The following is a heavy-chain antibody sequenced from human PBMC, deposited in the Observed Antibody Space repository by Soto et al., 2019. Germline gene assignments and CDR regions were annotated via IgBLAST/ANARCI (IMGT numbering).Heavy chain of an antibody. CDR3: ARRYSSSWSEYNWFDP. V-gene: IGHV1-46*03. J-gene: IGHJ5*02. CDR2: INPSGGST. Sequence: GASVKVSCKASGYSLTSYYMHWVRQAPGQGLEWMGIINPSGGSTSYAQKFQGRVTMTRDTSTSTVYMELSSLRSEDTAVYYCARRYSSSWSEYNWFDPWGQGTLVTVSS. CDR1: GYSLTSYY. D-gene: IGHD6-13*01.